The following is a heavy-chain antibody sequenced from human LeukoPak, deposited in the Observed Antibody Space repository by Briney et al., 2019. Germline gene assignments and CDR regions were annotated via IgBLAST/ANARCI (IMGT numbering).Heavy chain of an antibody. Sequence: PSETLSLTCTVSGGSISSYYWGWIRQPPGKGLEWIGYIYYSGSSKYNPSLKSRVTISVDTSKNQFSLQMNSVTPEDTAVYYCARSGKNTFDYWGQGTLVTVSS. J-gene: IGHJ4*02. D-gene: IGHD1-26*01. V-gene: IGHV4-59*12. CDR1: GGSISSYY. CDR3: ARSGKNTFDY. CDR2: IYYSGSS.